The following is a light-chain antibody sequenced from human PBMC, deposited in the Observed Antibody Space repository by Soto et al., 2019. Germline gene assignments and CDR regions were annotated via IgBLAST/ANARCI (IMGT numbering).Light chain of an antibody. J-gene: IGLJ1*01. V-gene: IGLV1-40*01. Sequence: QSVLTQPPSVSGSPGQRVTISCTGSSSNIGAGYDVHWYQQLPGTAPKLLIDGNSNRPSGVPDRFSGSKSGPSASLDITGLQAEDEADYYCKSYDSSLSGPYVFGTRTKVTVL. CDR3: KSYDSSLSGPYV. CDR1: SSNIGAGYD. CDR2: GNS.